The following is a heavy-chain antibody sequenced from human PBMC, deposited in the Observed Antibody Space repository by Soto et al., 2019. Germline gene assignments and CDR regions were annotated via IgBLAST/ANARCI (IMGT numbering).Heavy chain of an antibody. CDR1: GFSLTTSGVG. V-gene: IGHV2-5*02. J-gene: IGHJ4*02. Sequence: QITLNESGPTVVRPTETLTLTCRFSGFSLTTSGVGVGWIRQSPGKAPEWLALIYWDDDKRYSACRKSSLTITKHTSKNQADLTVPDLDPTDTATYYCAHRVLRTVFGLVTTTAIYFDFWGQGTPVAVSS. CDR3: AHRVLRTVFGLVTTTAIYFDF. CDR2: IYWDDDK. D-gene: IGHD3-3*01.